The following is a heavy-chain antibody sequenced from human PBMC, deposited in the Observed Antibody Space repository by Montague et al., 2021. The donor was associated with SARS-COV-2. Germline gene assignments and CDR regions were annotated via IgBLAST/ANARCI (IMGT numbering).Heavy chain of an antibody. CDR1: GFTFSSYS. Sequence: SLRLSCAASGFTFSSYSMDWVRQAPGKGLEWVSSISSSSSYIYYXXSLKGRFTISRDNAKNSLYLQMNSLRAEDTAVYYCARGIRITMVRGVTIDYWGRGTLVTVSS. V-gene: IGHV3-21*01. CDR2: ISSSSSYI. J-gene: IGHJ4*02. D-gene: IGHD3-10*01. CDR3: ARGIRITMVRGVTIDY.